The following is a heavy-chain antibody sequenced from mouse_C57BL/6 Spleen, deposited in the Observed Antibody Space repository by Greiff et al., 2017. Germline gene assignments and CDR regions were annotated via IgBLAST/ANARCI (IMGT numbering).Heavy chain of an antibody. V-gene: IGHV5-6*01. CDR1: GFTFSSYG. Sequence: EVHLVESGGDLVKPGGSLKLSCAASGFTFSSYGMSWVRQTPDTRLEWVATISSGGSYTYYPDSVQGRFTISRDNAKNTLYLQMSSLKSEDTAMYYCARLVKGFDYWGQGTTLTVSS. J-gene: IGHJ2*01. D-gene: IGHD2-1*01. CDR2: ISSGGSYT. CDR3: ARLVKGFDY.